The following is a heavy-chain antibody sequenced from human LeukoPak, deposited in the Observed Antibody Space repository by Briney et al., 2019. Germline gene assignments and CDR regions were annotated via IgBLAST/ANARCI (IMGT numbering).Heavy chain of an antibody. D-gene: IGHD5-18*01. CDR1: GDSISTKSYY. CDR2: ISSSGST. Sequence: PSETLSLTCTVSGDSISTKSYYWGWIRHPPGKGLEWIGSISSSGSTYYNPSLKWRGTISVDTSKNQFSLKLNSVTAADTAVYYCARDRGTAMVWYYFDYWGQGTLVTVSS. CDR3: ARDRGTAMVWYYFDY. V-gene: IGHV4-39*02. J-gene: IGHJ4*02.